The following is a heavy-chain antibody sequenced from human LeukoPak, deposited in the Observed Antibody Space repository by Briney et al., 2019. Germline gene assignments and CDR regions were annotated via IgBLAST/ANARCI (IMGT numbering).Heavy chain of an antibody. Sequence: GGSLRLSCAASGFTFDDYGMSWVRQGPGKGLEWVSGISGSGGSTYYADSVKGRFTISRDNSKNTLYLQMNSLRAEDTAVYYCAKDAAVFKDAFDIWGQGTLVTVSS. V-gene: IGHV3-23*01. D-gene: IGHD3-16*01. CDR3: AKDAAVFKDAFDI. CDR2: ISGSGGST. J-gene: IGHJ4*02. CDR1: GFTFDDYG.